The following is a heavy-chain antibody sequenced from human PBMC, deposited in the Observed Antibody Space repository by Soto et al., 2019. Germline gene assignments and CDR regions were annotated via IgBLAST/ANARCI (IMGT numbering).Heavy chain of an antibody. CDR3: ARDQFAYCSSTSCPYYFGY. V-gene: IGHV4-31*03. CDR2: IYYSGTT. CDR1: GGSSSSGSYN. J-gene: IGHJ4*02. Sequence: TLSLTCTVPGGSSSSGSYNWNWIRQHPGKGREWIGYIYYSGTTYYNPSLKSRLTIAVDTPKNQFSLKLSSVTAADTALYYCARDQFAYCSSTSCPYYFGYWGQGTLATASS. D-gene: IGHD2-2*01.